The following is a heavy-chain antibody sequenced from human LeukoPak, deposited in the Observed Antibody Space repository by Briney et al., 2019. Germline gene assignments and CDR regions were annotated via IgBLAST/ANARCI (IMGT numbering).Heavy chain of an antibody. D-gene: IGHD3-22*01. Sequence: PSETLSLTCTVSGGSISSSSYYWGWIRQPPGTGLEWIGSLHYGGSTYYNPSLKSRVTISVDTSKKQISLKRNSVTAADTAVYYCARLTFHYDGSGYYFDYWGQGTLVTVSS. CDR1: GGSISSSSYY. CDR2: LHYGGST. CDR3: ARLTFHYDGSGYYFDY. V-gene: IGHV4-39*01. J-gene: IGHJ4*02.